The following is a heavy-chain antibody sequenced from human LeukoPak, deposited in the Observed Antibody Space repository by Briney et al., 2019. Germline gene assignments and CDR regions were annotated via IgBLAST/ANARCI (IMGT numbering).Heavy chain of an antibody. CDR2: ISSSSSTI. D-gene: IGHD6-13*01. J-gene: IGHJ4*02. CDR1: GFAFSRYG. V-gene: IGHV3-48*02. Sequence: GGSLRLSCAASGFAFSRYGMHWVRQAPGKGLEWVSYISSSSSTIYYADSVKGRFTISRDNAKNSLYLLVNSLRDEDTAVYYCARLSVSSSWYPIDYWGQGTLVTVSS. CDR3: ARLSVSSSWYPIDY.